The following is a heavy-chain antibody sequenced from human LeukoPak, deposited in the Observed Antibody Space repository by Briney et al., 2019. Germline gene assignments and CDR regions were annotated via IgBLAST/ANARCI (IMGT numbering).Heavy chain of an antibody. CDR1: GFTFSSYG. Sequence: PGGSLRLSCAASGFTFSSYGMHWVRQAPGKGLEWVAVISYDGNNKYYADSVKGRFTISRDNSKNTLYLQMNSLRAEDTAVYYCAKGTLETLWFGDNYYGMDVWGQGTTVTVSS. CDR2: ISYDGNNK. CDR3: AKGTLETLWFGDNYYGMDV. V-gene: IGHV3-30*18. D-gene: IGHD3-10*01. J-gene: IGHJ6*02.